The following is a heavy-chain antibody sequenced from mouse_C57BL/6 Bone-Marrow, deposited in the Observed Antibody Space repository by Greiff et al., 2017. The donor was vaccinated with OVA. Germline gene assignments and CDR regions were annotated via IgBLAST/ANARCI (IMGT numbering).Heavy chain of an antibody. Sequence: QVQLQQSGAELVRPGASVTLSCKASGYTFTDYEMHWVKQTPVHGLEWIGAIDPETGGTAYNQKFKGKAILTADKSSSTAYMELRSLTSEDSAVYYCTRRRYDSYFDYWGQGTTLTVSS. J-gene: IGHJ2*01. CDR3: TRRRYDSYFDY. CDR1: GYTFTDYE. CDR2: IDPETGGT. D-gene: IGHD2-4*01. V-gene: IGHV1-15*01.